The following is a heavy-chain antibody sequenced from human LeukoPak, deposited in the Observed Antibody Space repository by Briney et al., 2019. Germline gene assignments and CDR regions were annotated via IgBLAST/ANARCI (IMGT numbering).Heavy chain of an antibody. CDR2: IIPILGIA. Sequence: SVKVSCKASGGTFSSYAISWVRQAPGQGLEWMGRIIPILGIANYAQKFQGRVTITADKSTSTAYMELSSLRSEDTAVYYCARDDVVVPADARTTSYYYYGMDVWGQGTTVTVFS. CDR3: ARDDVVVPADARTTSYYYYGMDV. J-gene: IGHJ6*02. CDR1: GGTFSSYA. V-gene: IGHV1-69*04. D-gene: IGHD2-2*01.